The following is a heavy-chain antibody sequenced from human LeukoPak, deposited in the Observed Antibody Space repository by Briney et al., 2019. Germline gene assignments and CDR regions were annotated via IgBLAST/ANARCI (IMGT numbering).Heavy chain of an antibody. V-gene: IGHV3-23*01. CDR1: GFRFSNYA. CDR3: AKLWFGELGAVYFDY. D-gene: IGHD3-10*01. CDR2: IGGSGSST. Sequence: GGSLRLSCAASGFRFSNYAMSWVRQAPGKGLQWVSGIGGSGSSTYYADSVKGRFTISRDNSKNTLYLQMNSLRAEDTAVYYCAKLWFGELGAVYFDYWGQGTLVTVSS. J-gene: IGHJ4*02.